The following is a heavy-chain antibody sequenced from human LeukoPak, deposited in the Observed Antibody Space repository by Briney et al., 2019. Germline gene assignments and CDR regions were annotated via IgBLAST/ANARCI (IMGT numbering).Heavy chain of an antibody. CDR1: GYTFTGYY. D-gene: IGHD2-21*02. CDR2: INPNSGGT. Sequence: GASVRVSCKASGYTFTGYYMHWVRQAPGQGLEWMGWINPNSGGTKYAQKFQGWVTMTRDTSISTAYMELSRLRSDDTAVYYCAKAYCGGDCYSVAPYFDYWGQGTLVTVSS. CDR3: AKAYCGGDCYSVAPYFDY. V-gene: IGHV1-2*04. J-gene: IGHJ4*02.